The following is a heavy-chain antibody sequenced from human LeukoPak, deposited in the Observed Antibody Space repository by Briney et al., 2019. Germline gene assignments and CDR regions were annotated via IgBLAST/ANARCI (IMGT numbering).Heavy chain of an antibody. J-gene: IGHJ4*02. CDR1: GYTFTSYD. Sequence: ASVKVSCKASGYTFTSYDINWVRQATGQGLEWMGWMNPNSGNTGYAQKFPGRVTMTRNTSISTAYMELSSLRSEDTAVYYCARSIETLTYSSSWYFPVDYWGQGTLVTVSS. CDR3: ARSIETLTYSSSWYFPVDY. V-gene: IGHV1-8*01. CDR2: MNPNSGNT. D-gene: IGHD6-13*01.